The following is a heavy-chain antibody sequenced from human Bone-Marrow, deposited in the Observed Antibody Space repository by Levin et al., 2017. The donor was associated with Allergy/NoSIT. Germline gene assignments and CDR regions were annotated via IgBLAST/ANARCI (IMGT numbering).Heavy chain of an antibody. CDR1: GFTFSSYA. Sequence: SCAASGFTFSSYAMHWVRQAPGKGLEWVAVISYDGSNKYYADSVKGRFTISRDNSKNTLYLQMNSLRAEDTAVYYCLRSIAAAGTGLYYYYGMDVWGQGTTVTVSS. J-gene: IGHJ6*02. CDR2: ISYDGSNK. V-gene: IGHV3-30*04. CDR3: LRSIAAAGTGLYYYYGMDV. D-gene: IGHD6-13*01.